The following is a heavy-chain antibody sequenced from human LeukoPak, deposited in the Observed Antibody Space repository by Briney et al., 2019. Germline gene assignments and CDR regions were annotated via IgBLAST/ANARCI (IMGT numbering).Heavy chain of an antibody. CDR2: ISGSGSNT. J-gene: IGHJ4*02. Sequence: PGGSLRLSCAASGFTFKNYAMNWLRQAPGKGLEWVSAISGSGSNTYYADSVKGRFTISRDNSKNTLYLQMNGLKAEDTAVYYCTKDYCSGASCPFDCWGQGTLVTVSS. CDR3: TKDYCSGASCPFDC. D-gene: IGHD2-15*01. CDR1: GFTFKNYA. V-gene: IGHV3-23*01.